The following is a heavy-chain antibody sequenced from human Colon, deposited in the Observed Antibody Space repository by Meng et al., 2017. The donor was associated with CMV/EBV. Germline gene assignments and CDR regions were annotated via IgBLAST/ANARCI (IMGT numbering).Heavy chain of an antibody. V-gene: IGHV5-51*01. Sequence: KVSCKASGYSFTSYWIGWVRQMPGKGLEWMGIIYPGDSDTRYSPSFQGQVTISADKSISTAYLQWSSLKASDTAMYYCASSGGMRDDAFDIWGQGTMVTVSS. CDR3: ASSGGMRDDAFDI. D-gene: IGHD2-15*01. CDR2: IYPGDSDT. J-gene: IGHJ3*02. CDR1: GYSFTSYW.